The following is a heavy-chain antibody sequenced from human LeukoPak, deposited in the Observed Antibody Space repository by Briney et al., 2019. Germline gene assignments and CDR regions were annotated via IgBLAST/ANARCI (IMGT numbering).Heavy chain of an antibody. CDR2: IIPIFGTA. Sequence: ASVKVSFKASGGTFSIYATSWVRQAPGQGLEWMGGIIPIFGTANYAQKFQGRVTITADESTSTAYMELSSLRSEDTAVYYCAGGRDGHNSVYGFDYWGQGTLVTVSS. J-gene: IGHJ4*02. CDR3: AGGRDGHNSVYGFDY. V-gene: IGHV1-69*13. D-gene: IGHD5-24*01. CDR1: GGTFSIYA.